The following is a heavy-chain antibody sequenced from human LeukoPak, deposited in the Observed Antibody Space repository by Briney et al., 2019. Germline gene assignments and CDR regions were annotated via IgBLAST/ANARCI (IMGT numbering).Heavy chain of an antibody. CDR1: GFTFSNYG. CDR2: ISSDGSKN. Sequence: GGSLRLSCAASGFTFSNYGMHWVRQTPGKGLEWVALISSDGSKNIYADSVKGRFTISRDNSKNTVYLQMNSLRAEDTAVYYCVKGLVQTTMSYSVDYWGQGALVAVSS. CDR3: VKGLVQTTMSYSVDY. J-gene: IGHJ4*02. D-gene: IGHD1-1*01. V-gene: IGHV3-30*18.